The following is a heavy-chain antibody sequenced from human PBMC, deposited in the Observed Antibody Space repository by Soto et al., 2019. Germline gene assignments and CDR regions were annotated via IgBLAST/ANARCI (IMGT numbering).Heavy chain of an antibody. CDR1: GYTFTSYS. CDR2: INAGNGNT. V-gene: IGHV1-3*01. CDR3: ARAPAMGTPYYYYYYMDV. D-gene: IGHD5-18*01. J-gene: IGHJ6*03. Sequence: ASVKVSCKASGYTFTSYSMHWVRQAPGQRLEWMGWINAGNGNTKYSQKFQGRVTITRDTSASTAYMELSSLRSEDTAVYYCARAPAMGTPYYYYYYMDVWGKGTTVTVSS.